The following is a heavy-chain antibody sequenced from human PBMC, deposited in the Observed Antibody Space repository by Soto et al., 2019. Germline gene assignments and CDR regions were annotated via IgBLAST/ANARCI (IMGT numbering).Heavy chain of an antibody. J-gene: IGHJ3*02. CDR1: GGTFSSYA. Sequence: GASVKVSCKASGGTFSSYAISWVRQAPGQGLEWLGGIFLIFGTANYAQKFQGRVTITADESTSTAYMELSSLRFEDTAVYYCARDYGGSAFDIWGQGTMVTVSS. CDR2: IFLIFGTA. CDR3: ARDYGGSAFDI. D-gene: IGHD4-17*01. V-gene: IGHV1-69*13.